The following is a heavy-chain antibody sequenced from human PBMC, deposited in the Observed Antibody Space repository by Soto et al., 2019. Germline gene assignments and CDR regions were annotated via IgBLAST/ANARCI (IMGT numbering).Heavy chain of an antibody. CDR3: AHAGPPNHYSAMDV. CDR1: GFSLSTSGVG. V-gene: IGHV2-5*02. Sequence: QITLKESGPTLVKPTQTLTLTCTFSGFSLSTSGVGVGWIRQPPGKALEWIALFYWDDGKLSSPSLKSRLTTTKDTPTTQVVPTLTSMGPGDTARYCFAHAGPPNHYSAMDVWGQATTLTVPS. CDR2: FYWDDGK. J-gene: IGHJ6*02.